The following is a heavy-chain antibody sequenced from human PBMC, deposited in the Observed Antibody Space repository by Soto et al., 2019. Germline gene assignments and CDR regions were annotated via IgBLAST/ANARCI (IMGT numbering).Heavy chain of an antibody. CDR3: ATSPETADYFDY. Sequence: SLRLSCAASGFTFSSYEMNWVRQAPGKGLEWVSYISSSGSTIYYADSVKGRFTISRDNAKNSLYLQMNSLRAEDTAGYYCATSPETADYFDYWGQGTLVTVSS. V-gene: IGHV3-48*03. J-gene: IGHJ4*02. CDR2: ISSSGSTI. D-gene: IGHD6-25*01. CDR1: GFTFSSYE.